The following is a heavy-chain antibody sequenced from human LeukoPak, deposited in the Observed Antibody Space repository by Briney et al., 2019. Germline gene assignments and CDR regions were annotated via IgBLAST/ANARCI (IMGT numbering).Heavy chain of an antibody. CDR3: SRGPRRLDY. Sequence: PGGSLRLSCAASGFTFSDYYMTWIRQAPGKGLEWVSYISPNSADIKYADSVKGRFTISRDNAKKSLYLQMNSLTAEDTSVYYCSRGPRRLDYWGQGALVTVSS. V-gene: IGHV3-11*06. J-gene: IGHJ4*02. CDR1: GFTFSDYY. CDR2: ISPNSADI.